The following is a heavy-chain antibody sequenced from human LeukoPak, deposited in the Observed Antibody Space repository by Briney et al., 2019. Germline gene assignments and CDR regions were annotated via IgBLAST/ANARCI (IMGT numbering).Heavy chain of an antibody. CDR1: GFTFSNYG. J-gene: IGHJ4*02. Sequence: PGGSLRLSCAASGFTFSNYGMHWVRQAPGKGLEWVAFIRYDGSNKYYAESVKGRFTISRDNSKNTLYLQMNSLRAEDTAVYYCAKPPPSLRGVIHFDYWGQGTLVTVSS. CDR3: AKPPPSLRGVIHFDY. V-gene: IGHV3-30*02. D-gene: IGHD3-10*01. CDR2: IRYDGSNK.